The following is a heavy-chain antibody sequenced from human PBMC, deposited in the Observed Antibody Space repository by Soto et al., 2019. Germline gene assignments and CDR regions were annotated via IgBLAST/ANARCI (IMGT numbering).Heavy chain of an antibody. J-gene: IGHJ5*02. D-gene: IGHD2-2*01. Sequence: EVRLVESGGGLVQPGGSLRLSCAASGFTVTSNYMTWVRQSPGKGLEWVSLIYIAGGTKYADSVSGRFNISRDSSKNTLYLQMNSLRAADTAVYYCARGFCNGTNCYANWFDPWGQGTLVTVSS. CDR1: GFTVTSNY. CDR3: ARGFCNGTNCYANWFDP. V-gene: IGHV3-66*01. CDR2: IYIAGGT.